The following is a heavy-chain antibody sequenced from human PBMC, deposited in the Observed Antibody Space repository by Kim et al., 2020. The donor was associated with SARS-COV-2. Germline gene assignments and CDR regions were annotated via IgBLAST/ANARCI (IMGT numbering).Heavy chain of an antibody. J-gene: IGHJ3*01. D-gene: IGHD5-18*01. V-gene: IGHV4-34*01. CDR3: ASSPDTAMVRGAFDF. CDR1: GGSFSGYY. CDR2: INHSGST. Sequence: SETLSLTCAVYGGSFSGYYWSWIRQPPGKGLEWIGEINHSGSTNYNPSLKSRVTISVDTSKNQFSLKLSSVTAADTAVYYCASSPDTAMVRGAFDFWGEG.